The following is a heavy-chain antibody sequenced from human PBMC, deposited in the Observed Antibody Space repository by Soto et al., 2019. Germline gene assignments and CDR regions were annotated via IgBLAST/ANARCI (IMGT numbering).Heavy chain of an antibody. Sequence: TSETLSLTCAVYGGSFSGYYWSWIRQPPGKGLEWIGEINHSGSTNYNPSLKSRVTISVDTSKNQFSLKLSSVTAADTAVYYCASGGVLMVYAIARTYYYGRDVWRRGPRGTVSS. CDR1: GGSFSGYY. J-gene: IGHJ6*04. CDR3: ASGGVLMVYAIARTYYYGRDV. D-gene: IGHD2-8*01. CDR2: INHSGST. V-gene: IGHV4-34*01.